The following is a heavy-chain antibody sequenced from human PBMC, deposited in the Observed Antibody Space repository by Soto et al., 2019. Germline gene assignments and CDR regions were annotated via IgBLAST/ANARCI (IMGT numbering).Heavy chain of an antibody. CDR1: GYSINSGYY. Sequence: SETLSLTCAVSGYSINSGYYWGWFRQPPGEGLEWIGTIYHSGSTLYNPSLKSRVTISVDTSKNQFSLKVTSVTAADTALYYCARVERSGWTPNFLESWGQGTLVTVSS. CDR2: IYHSGST. J-gene: IGHJ4*02. V-gene: IGHV4-38-2*01. CDR3: ARVERSGWTPNFLES. D-gene: IGHD6-19*01.